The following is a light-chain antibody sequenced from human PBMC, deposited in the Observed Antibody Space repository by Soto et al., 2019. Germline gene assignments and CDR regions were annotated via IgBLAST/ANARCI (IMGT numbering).Light chain of an antibody. V-gene: IGKV3-20*01. Sequence: ICFTPYPATPALSPGEGATPSCRASQGIGSTLAWYQHKPGQTPRLLIYDTSTRATGVPARFSGSGSGTDFTLTISRLEPEDFAVYYCQQYGSSGTFGQGTKVDIK. J-gene: IGKJ1*01. CDR1: QGIGST. CDR2: DTS. CDR3: QQYGSSGT.